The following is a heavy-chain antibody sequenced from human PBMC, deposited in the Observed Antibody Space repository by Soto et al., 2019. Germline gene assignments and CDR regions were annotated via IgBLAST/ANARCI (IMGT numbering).Heavy chain of an antibody. D-gene: IGHD2-21*02. CDR1: GFTFSSYA. V-gene: IGHV3-23*01. CDR2: ISGSGGST. Sequence: LRLSCAASGFTFSSYAMSWVRQAPGKGLEWVSAISGSGGSTYYADSVKGRFTISRDNSKNTLYLQINSLRAEDTAVYYCAQRLDVVVTATPGVDYWGQGTMVTVS. CDR3: AQRLDVVVTATPGVDY. J-gene: IGHJ4*02.